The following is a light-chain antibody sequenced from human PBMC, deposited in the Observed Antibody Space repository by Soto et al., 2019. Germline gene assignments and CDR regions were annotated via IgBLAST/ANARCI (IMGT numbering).Light chain of an antibody. J-gene: IGLJ1*01. CDR3: ISYTGSSTSYV. CDR1: SSDVGSYDH. CDR2: EVS. Sequence: QSALTQPASVSGSPGQSITISCSGTSSDVGSYDHVAWYQQFPGKTPKLMIYEVSNRPSGVSSRFSGSKSGNTASLTISGLQAEDEADYYGISYTGSSTSYVFGTGTKLTVL. V-gene: IGLV2-14*01.